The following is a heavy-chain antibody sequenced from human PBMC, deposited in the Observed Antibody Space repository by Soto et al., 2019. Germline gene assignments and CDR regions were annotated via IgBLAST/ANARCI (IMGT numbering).Heavy chain of an antibody. CDR1: GFTFSDYG. V-gene: IGHV3-48*02. CDR3: ARVSTTWEDDY. CDR2: ISSGSDTI. D-gene: IGHD1-26*01. Sequence: EVQLVESGGGLVQPGGSLRLFCAASGFTFSDYGVNWVRQAPGKGLEWISYISSGSDTIYYADSVKGRFTISRDNAKKSLFLQMTSLRDEDTAVYYCARVSTTWEDDYWGQGTLVTVSS. J-gene: IGHJ4*02.